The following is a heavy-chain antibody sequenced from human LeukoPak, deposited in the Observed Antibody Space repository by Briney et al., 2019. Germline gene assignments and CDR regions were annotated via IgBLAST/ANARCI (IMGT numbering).Heavy chain of an antibody. CDR3: ARAGGGYRYGYYYHFYMDV. CDR1: GFNVSSNY. V-gene: IGHV3-53*01. CDR2: LYSGGSA. J-gene: IGHJ6*03. D-gene: IGHD5-18*01. Sequence: PGGSLRLSCAASGFNVSSNYMSWVRQAPGKGLEWVSLLYSGGSAFHADSVKGRFTISRDNSKNTLYLPLNSLRAEDTAVYYCARAGGGYRYGYYYHFYMDVWGKGTTVTVSS.